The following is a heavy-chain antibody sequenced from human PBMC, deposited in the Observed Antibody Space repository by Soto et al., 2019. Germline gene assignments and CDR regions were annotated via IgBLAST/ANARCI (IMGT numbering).Heavy chain of an antibody. V-gene: IGHV3-21*01. CDR2: ISSSSSYI. D-gene: IGHD6-13*01. J-gene: IGHJ5*02. CDR1: GFTFSSYS. CDR3: ALAAAGAFPPIFDP. Sequence: GGSLRLSCAASGFTFSSYSMNWVRQAPGKGLEWVSSISSSSSYIYYADSVKGRFTISRDNAKNSLYLQMNSLRAEDTAVYYCALAAAGAFPPIFDPWGQGTLVTVSS.